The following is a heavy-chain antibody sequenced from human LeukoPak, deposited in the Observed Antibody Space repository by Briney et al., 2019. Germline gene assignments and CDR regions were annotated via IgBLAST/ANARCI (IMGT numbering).Heavy chain of an antibody. J-gene: IGHJ4*02. CDR1: GFTFSSYA. V-gene: IGHV3-21*01. CDR2: ISSSSSYI. D-gene: IGHD6-19*01. CDR3: ARDSSGVSPLDY. Sequence: GGSLRLSCAASGFTFSSYAMSWVRQAPGKGLEWVSSISSSSSYIYYADSVKGRFTISRDNAKNSLYLQMNSLRAEDTAVYYCARDSSGVSPLDYWGQGTLVTVSS.